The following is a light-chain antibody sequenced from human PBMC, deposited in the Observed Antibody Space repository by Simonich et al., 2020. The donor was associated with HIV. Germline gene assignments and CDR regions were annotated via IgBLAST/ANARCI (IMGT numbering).Light chain of an antibody. CDR3: QQSYSTPGT. J-gene: IGKJ4*01. V-gene: IGKV1-39*01. Sequence: DIQMTQSPSSLSASVGDRVTITCRASQSFSSYLNWYQQKPGKAPKLLIYAASSLQSGVPSRFSGSGSGTDFTLTISSLQPEDFATYYCQQSYSTPGTFGGGTRVDIK. CDR1: QSFSSY. CDR2: AAS.